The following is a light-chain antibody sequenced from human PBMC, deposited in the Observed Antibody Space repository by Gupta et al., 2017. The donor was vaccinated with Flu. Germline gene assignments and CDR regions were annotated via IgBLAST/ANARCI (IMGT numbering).Light chain of an antibody. J-gene: IGKJ4*01. CDR3: QRYGTSPLT. CDR2: GAS. Sequence: EIVLTQSPGTLALSPGERATLSCRASQTISSNYLAWYQQKPGQAPSLLIYGASSRAAGIPDRSSGSGSGTEFTLTISSLEPDDFAVYYCQRYGTSPLTFGGGTKVEI. CDR1: QTISSNY. V-gene: IGKV3-20*01.